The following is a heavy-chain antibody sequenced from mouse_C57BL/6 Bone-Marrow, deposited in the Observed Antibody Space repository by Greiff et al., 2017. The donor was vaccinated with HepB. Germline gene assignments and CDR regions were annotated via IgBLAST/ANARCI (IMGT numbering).Heavy chain of an antibody. CDR2: IWTGGGT. CDR3: ARKGITTDPYWYFDV. D-gene: IGHD1-1*01. CDR1: GFSLTSYA. V-gene: IGHV2-9-1*01. Sequence: VQLQESGPGLVAPSQSLFITCTVSGFSLTSYAISWVRQPPGKGLEWLGVIWTGGGTNYNSAPKSRLSISKDNSKSKVFLKMNSRQTDDTARYYCARKGITTDPYWYFDVWNTGTTVTVSS. J-gene: IGHJ1*03.